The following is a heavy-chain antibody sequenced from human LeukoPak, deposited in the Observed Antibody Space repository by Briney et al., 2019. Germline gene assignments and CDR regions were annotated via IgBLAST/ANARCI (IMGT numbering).Heavy chain of an antibody. Sequence: GGSLSLSCAASGFTFASYAMTWVRQAPGKGLEWVSAINSNGGSTCYADSVKGRFTISRDNSKNTLFLQMNSLRAEDTALYYCAKYLYTSGSFYDYWGQGTLVTVSS. D-gene: IGHD3-10*01. V-gene: IGHV3-23*01. CDR2: INSNGGST. J-gene: IGHJ4*02. CDR3: AKYLYTSGSFYDY. CDR1: GFTFASYA.